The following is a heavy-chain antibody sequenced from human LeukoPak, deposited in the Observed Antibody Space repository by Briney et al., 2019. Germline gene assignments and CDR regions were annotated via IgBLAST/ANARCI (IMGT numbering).Heavy chain of an antibody. V-gene: IGHV3-11*04. CDR1: GFTFSNFY. Sequence: GGSLRLSCAASGFTFSNFYMCWIRQAPGKGLEWVSYISNSGSSEFYADSMKGRVAISRDNAQNSVYLQMNSLRAEDTAVYYCVRGVETTLSLDYWGQGSLVTVSS. D-gene: IGHD3-3*01. CDR2: ISNSGSSE. CDR3: VRGVETTLSLDY. J-gene: IGHJ4*02.